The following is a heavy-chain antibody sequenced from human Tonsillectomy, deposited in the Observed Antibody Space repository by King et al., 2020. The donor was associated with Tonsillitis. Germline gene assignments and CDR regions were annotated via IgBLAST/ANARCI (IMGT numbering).Heavy chain of an antibody. CDR1: GGPISSSSYY. V-gene: IGHV4-39*01. CDR2: IYYSGST. D-gene: IGHD6-13*01. CDR3: ARHGDTYSSNWYAYYYYMDV. Sequence: LQLQESGPGLVTPSETLPLTCTVSGGPISSSSYYWGWIRQPPGKGLEWIGSIYYSGSTYYNPSLKSRVTISVDTSKNQFSLKLSSVTAADTAVYYCARHGDTYSSNWYAYYYYMDVWGKGTTVTVSS. J-gene: IGHJ6*03.